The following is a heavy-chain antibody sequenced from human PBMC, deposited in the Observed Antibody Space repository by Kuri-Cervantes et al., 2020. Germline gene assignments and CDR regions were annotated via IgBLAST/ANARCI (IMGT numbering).Heavy chain of an antibody. CDR2: IYHSGST. J-gene: IGHJ4*02. CDR3: ARNARLMATGSLDY. D-gene: IGHD5-24*01. Sequence: SETLSLTCTVSGGSISSGDYYWSWIRQPPGKGLEWIGEIYHSGSTNYNPSLKSRLTISVDKSKNQFSLKLSSMTAADTAVYYCARNARLMATGSLDYWGQGTLVTVSS. CDR1: GGSISSGDYY. V-gene: IGHV4-39*07.